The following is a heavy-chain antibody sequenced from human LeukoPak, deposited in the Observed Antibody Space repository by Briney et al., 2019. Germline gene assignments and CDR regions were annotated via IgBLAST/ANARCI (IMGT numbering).Heavy chain of an antibody. V-gene: IGHV4-39*07. CDR1: GGSISSSSYY. Sequence: SETLSLTCTVSGGSISSSSYYWGWIRQPPGKGLEWIGSIYYSGSTYYNPSLKSRVTISVDTSKNQFSLKLSSVTAADTAVYYCARRSGGYDFDYWGQGTLVTVSS. D-gene: IGHD5-12*01. CDR3: ARRSGGYDFDY. J-gene: IGHJ4*02. CDR2: IYYSGST.